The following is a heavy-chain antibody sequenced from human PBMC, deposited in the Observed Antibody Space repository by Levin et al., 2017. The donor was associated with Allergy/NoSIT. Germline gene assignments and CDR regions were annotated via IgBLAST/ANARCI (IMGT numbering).Heavy chain of an antibody. CDR3: TTEAPYYDILTGYYTGWFDP. D-gene: IGHD3-9*01. Sequence: GESLKISYAASGFTFSNAWMSWVRQGPGKGLEWVGRIKSKTDGGTTDYAAPVKGRFTISRDDSKNTLYLQMNSLKTEDTAVYYCTTEAPYYDILTGYYTGWFDPWGQGTLVTVSS. CDR1: GFTFSNAW. V-gene: IGHV3-15*01. J-gene: IGHJ5*02. CDR2: IKSKTDGGTT.